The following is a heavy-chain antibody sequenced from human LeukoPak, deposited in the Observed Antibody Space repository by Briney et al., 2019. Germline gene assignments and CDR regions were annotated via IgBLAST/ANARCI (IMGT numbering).Heavy chain of an antibody. CDR1: GGSISSSSYY. J-gene: IGHJ3*02. CDR2: IYYSGST. CDR3: AHIAAAGTDAFDI. Sequence: PSETLSLTCTVSGGSISSSSYYWGWIRQPPGKGLEWIGSIYYSGSTYYNPSLKSRVTISVDTSKNQFSLKLSSVTAADTAVYYCAHIAAAGTDAFDIWGQGTMVTVSS. V-gene: IGHV4-39*07. D-gene: IGHD6-13*01.